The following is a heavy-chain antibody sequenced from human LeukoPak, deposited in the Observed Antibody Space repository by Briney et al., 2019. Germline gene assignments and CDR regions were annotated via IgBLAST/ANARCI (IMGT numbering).Heavy chain of an antibody. J-gene: IGHJ4*02. CDR1: GYSFTTYW. CDR3: ARQHGSGSYYSRAIDY. V-gene: IGHV5-51*01. CDR2: IYPGDSDT. D-gene: IGHD3-10*01. Sequence: GESLKISCEASGYSFTTYWIGWVRHMPGKGLEWMGIIYPGDSDTRYSPSFQGQVTISADKSISTAYLQWSSLKASETAMYYCARQHGSGSYYSRAIDYWGQGTLVTVSS.